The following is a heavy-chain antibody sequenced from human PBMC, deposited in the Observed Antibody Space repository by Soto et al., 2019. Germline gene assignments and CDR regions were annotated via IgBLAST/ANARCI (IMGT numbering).Heavy chain of an antibody. J-gene: IGHJ3*02. CDR3: TRRGCSSTSCLLYAFDI. V-gene: IGHV3-73*01. D-gene: IGHD2-2*01. CDR1: GFTFSSYA. Sequence: GGSLRLSCAASGFTFSSYAMSWVRQASGKGLEWVGRIRSKANSYATAYAASVKGRFTISRDDSKNTAYLQMNSLKTEDTAVYYCTRRGCSSTSCLLYAFDIWGQGTMVTVSS. CDR2: IRSKANSYAT.